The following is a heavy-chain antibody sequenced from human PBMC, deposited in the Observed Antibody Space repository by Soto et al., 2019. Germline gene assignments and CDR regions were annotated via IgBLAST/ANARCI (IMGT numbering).Heavy chain of an antibody. CDR1: GFTFSDHY. CDR3: ARVEYSGSYYFDY. J-gene: IGHJ4*02. V-gene: IGHV3-72*01. CDR2: TRNKANSYTT. Sequence: PGGSLRLSCAASGFTFSDHYMDWVRQAPGKGLEWVGRTRNKANSYTTEYAASVKGRFTISRDDSKNSLYLQMNSLKTEDTAVYYCARVEYSGSYYFDYWGQGT. D-gene: IGHD1-26*01.